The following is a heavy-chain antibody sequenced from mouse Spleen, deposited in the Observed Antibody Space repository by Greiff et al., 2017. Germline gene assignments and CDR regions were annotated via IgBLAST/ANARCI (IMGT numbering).Heavy chain of an antibody. CDR1: GFTFTDYY. CDR3: ARDFYSTATPYFAMDY. D-gene: IGHD1-2*01. Sequence: EVKVVESGGGLVQPGGSLRLSCATSGFTFTDYYMSWVRQPPGKALEWLGFIRNKANGYTTEYSASVKGRFTISRDNSQSILYLQMNTLRAEDSATYYCARDFYSTATPYFAMDYWGQGTSVTVSS. J-gene: IGHJ4*01. V-gene: IGHV7-3*02. CDR2: IRNKANGYTT.